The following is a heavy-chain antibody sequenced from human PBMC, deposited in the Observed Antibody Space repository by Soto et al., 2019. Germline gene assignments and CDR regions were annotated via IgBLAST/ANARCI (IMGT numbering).Heavy chain of an antibody. CDR1: GFTVSSNY. CDR2: IYSGGST. CDR3: AREYCSGGSCYFDY. D-gene: IGHD2-15*01. J-gene: IGHJ4*02. V-gene: IGHV3-66*01. Sequence: ESGGGLVQPGGSLRLSCAASGFTVSSNYMSWVRQAPGKGLEWVSVIYSGGSTYYADSVKGRFTISRDNSKNTLYLQMNSLRAEDTAVYYCAREYCSGGSCYFDYWGQGTLVTVSS.